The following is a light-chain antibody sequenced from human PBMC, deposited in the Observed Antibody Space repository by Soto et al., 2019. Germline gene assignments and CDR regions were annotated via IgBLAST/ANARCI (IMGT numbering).Light chain of an antibody. Sequence: EIVLTQSPATVSLSPGERATLSCRASQSVGRHLAWYQQKVGQAPRLLIYDTSNRATGIPARFTVSGSGTDFTLTISSLEPEDFAVYYCQQRDNWPPLFTFGPGTKVDFK. CDR3: QQRDNWPPLFT. CDR1: QSVGRH. CDR2: DTS. J-gene: IGKJ3*01. V-gene: IGKV3-11*01.